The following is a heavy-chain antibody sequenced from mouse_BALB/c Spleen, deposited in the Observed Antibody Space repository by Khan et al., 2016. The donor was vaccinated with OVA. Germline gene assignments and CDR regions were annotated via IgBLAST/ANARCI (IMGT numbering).Heavy chain of an antibody. D-gene: IGHD1-1*01. V-gene: IGHV1-9*01. J-gene: IGHJ2*01. CDR2: ILPGSGST. CDR3: ARSRYYGSSYFDY. Sequence: QFQLVQSGAELMKPGASVKISCKATGYTFSGYWIEWVKQRPGHGLEWIGEILPGSGSTKYNEKFKGKATLTADTSSNTAYMQLSSLTSEDSAVYYCARSRYYGSSYFDYWGQGTTLTVSS. CDR1: GYTFSGYW.